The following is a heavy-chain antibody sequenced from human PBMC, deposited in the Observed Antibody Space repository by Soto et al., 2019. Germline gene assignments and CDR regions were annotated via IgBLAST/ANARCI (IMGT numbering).Heavy chain of an antibody. V-gene: IGHV3-23*01. J-gene: IGHJ5*02. Sequence: EVQLLESGGGLVQPGGSLRLSCAASGFTFSSYAMSWVRQAPGKGLEWVSAISGSGGSTYYADSVKGRFTISRDNSKNTLYLQMNSLRAEDTAVYYCAKDLLNDYGDYEDWFDPWGQGTLVTVSS. CDR2: ISGSGGST. CDR1: GFTFSSYA. CDR3: AKDLLNDYGDYEDWFDP. D-gene: IGHD4-17*01.